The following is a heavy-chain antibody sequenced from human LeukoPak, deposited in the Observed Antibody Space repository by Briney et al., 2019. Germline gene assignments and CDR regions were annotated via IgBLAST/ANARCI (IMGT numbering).Heavy chain of an antibody. J-gene: IGHJ4*02. CDR3: ARVPYSAAGFDY. CDR2: INTDGSST. CDR1: GFTFSSYW. D-gene: IGHD6-13*01. V-gene: IGHV3-74*01. Sequence: GGSLRLSCAASGFTFSSYWVHWVRQAPGKGLVWVSRINTDGSSTSYADSVKGRFTISRDNAKNTLYLQMNSLRAEDTAVYYCARVPYSAAGFDYWGQGTLVTVSS.